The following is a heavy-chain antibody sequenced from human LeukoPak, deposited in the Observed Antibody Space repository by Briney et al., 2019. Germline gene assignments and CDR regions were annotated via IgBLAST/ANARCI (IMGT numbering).Heavy chain of an antibody. D-gene: IGHD3-10*01. CDR2: IKQDGSEK. V-gene: IGHV3-7*01. CDR3: ARVFYYGSGSYYRPTEIDY. CDR1: GFTFSSYW. J-gene: IGHJ4*02. Sequence: GGSLRLSCAASGFTFSSYWMSWVRQAPGKGLEWVANIKQDGSEKYYVDSVKGRFTISRDNAKNSLYLQMNSLRAEDTAVYYCARVFYYGSGSYYRPTEIDYWGQGTLVTVSS.